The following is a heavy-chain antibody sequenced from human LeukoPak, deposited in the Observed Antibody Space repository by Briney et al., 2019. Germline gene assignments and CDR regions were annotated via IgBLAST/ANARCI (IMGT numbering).Heavy chain of an antibody. V-gene: IGHV6-1*01. CDR3: TRNGIGTTYDAFGI. J-gene: IGHJ3*02. CDR2: TYFRSKWYN. D-gene: IGHD1-1*01. Sequence: SQTLSLTCAISGDSVSSNSAAWNWIRQSPSRGLEWLGRTYFRSKWYNDYAVSVKSRIIINADTSKNHFSLQLNSVTPEDTAVYFCTRNGIGTTYDAFGIWGQGTMVTVSS. CDR1: GDSVSSNSAA.